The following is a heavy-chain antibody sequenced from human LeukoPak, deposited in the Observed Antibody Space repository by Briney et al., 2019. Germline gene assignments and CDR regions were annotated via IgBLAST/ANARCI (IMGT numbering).Heavy chain of an antibody. D-gene: IGHD3-10*01. CDR1: GFTFSSYS. CDR3: ARGGRYYGSGSQGYWFDP. Sequence: GGSLRLSCEGSGFTFSSYSMIWVRQAPGKGLGWVSSIRGDSTETRHADSLMGRFTISRDNAKKSLYLQMNSLRAEDTAVYYCARGGRYYGSGSQGYWFDPWGQGTLVTVSS. CDR2: IRGDSTET. J-gene: IGHJ5*02. V-gene: IGHV3-21*01.